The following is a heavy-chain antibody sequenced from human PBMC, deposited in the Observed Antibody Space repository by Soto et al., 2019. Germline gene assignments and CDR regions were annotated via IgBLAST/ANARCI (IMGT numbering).Heavy chain of an antibody. V-gene: IGHV3-74*01. CDR3: ARSTYYYDSSGYYH. J-gene: IGHJ5*02. CDR2: INSDGSST. CDR1: GFTFSSYW. Sequence: LRLSCAASGFTFSSYWMHWVRQAPGKGLAWVSRINSDGSSTSYADSVKGRFTISRDNAKNTLYLQMNSLRAEDTAVYYCARSTYYYDSSGYYHWGQGTLVTVSS. D-gene: IGHD3-22*01.